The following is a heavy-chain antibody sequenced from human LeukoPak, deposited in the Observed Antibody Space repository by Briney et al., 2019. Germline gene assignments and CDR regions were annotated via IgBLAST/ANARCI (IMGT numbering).Heavy chain of an antibody. CDR1: GFLFSRYW. Sequence: GGSLRPSCAASGFLFSRYWMSWVRQAPGKGLEWVANIKEDGSEKYYVESMKGRFTISRDNVKNSLYLQINSLRVEDTAVYYCARDSFETDIDYWGQGTLVTVSS. CDR3: ARDSFETDIDY. J-gene: IGHJ4*02. V-gene: IGHV3-7*01. CDR2: IKEDGSEK. D-gene: IGHD1-14*01.